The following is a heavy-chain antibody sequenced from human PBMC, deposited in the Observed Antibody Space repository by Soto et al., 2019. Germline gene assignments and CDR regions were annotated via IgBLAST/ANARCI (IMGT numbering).Heavy chain of an antibody. V-gene: IGHV4-59*01. CDR3: ARRVDSTGSYYVDY. Sequence: LWETLSPTCTVFGGSISSTYWSCLRQPQGRGLSWIGYTYYSRSNNYNPSLKRRVTIAVDTSKSQVALKLSSVTAADTAVYYCARRVDSTGSYYVDYWEHRTPVSVGS. CDR2: TYYSRSN. CDR1: GGSISSTY. D-gene: IGHD1-1*01. J-gene: IGHJ4*01.